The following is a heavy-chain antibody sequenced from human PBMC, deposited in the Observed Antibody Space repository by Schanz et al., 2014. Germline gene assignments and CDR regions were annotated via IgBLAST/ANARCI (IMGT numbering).Heavy chain of an antibody. J-gene: IGHJ4*02. V-gene: IGHV3-64*01. Sequence: VQLVESGGGLVQPGGSLRLSCAASGFTFSTSTMHWVRQAPGKGLEYVSSISSKGDMTFYGNSVKGRFTISRDNSKNTLYLQLGSLSAEDTAVYFCARDNRYYLFDYWGQGALVTDSS. CDR1: GFTFSTST. D-gene: IGHD3-16*02. CDR2: ISSKGDMT. CDR3: ARDNRYYLFDY.